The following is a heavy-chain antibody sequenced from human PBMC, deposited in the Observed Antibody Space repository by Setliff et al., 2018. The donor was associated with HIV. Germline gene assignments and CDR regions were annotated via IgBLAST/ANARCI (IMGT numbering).Heavy chain of an antibody. D-gene: IGHD4-4*01. J-gene: IGHJ3*02. CDR2: IYYSGST. V-gene: IGHV4-39*01. CDR1: GGSISSSSYY. CDR3: ARHKQSPYAFDI. Sequence: SETLSLTCTVSGGSISSSSYYWGWIRQPPGKGLEWIGSIYYSGSTYYNPSLKSRVTISVDTSKNQFSLKLSSVTAADTAVYYCARHKQSPYAFDIWGQGTMVTVSS.